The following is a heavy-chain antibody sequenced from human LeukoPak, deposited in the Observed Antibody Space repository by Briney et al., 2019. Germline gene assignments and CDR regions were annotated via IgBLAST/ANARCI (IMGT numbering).Heavy chain of an antibody. CDR3: ARQVTPWSSNWFDP. CDR1: GFTFSSYS. D-gene: IGHD3-3*01. Sequence: GGSLRLSCAASGFTFSSYSMNWVRQAPGKGLEWVSYISSSSSTIYYADSVKGRFTISRDNAKNSLYLQMNSLRAEDTAVYYCARQVTPWSSNWFDPWGQGTLVTVSS. J-gene: IGHJ5*02. CDR2: ISSSSSTI. V-gene: IGHV3-48*01.